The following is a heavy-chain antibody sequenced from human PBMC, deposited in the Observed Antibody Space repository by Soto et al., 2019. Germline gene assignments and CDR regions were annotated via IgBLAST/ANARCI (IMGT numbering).Heavy chain of an antibody. CDR2: IIPIFGTA. D-gene: IGHD3-22*01. J-gene: IGHJ3*02. V-gene: IGHV1-69*01. CDR3: ARAYYYDSSGYSVWYAFDI. CDR1: GGTFSSYA. Sequence: QVQLVQSGAEVKKPGSSVKVSCKASGGTFSSYAISWVRQAPGQGLEWMGGIIPIFGTANYAQKFQGRVTITADESTSTAYRELSSLRSEDTAVYYCARAYYYDSSGYSVWYAFDIWGQGTMVTVSS.